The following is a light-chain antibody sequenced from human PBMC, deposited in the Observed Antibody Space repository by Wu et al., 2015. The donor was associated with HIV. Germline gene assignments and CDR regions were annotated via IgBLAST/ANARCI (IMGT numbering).Light chain of an antibody. CDR3: QQLNSYPYT. V-gene: IGKV1-9*01. CDR2: AAS. J-gene: IGKJ2*01. Sequence: DIQLTQSPSFVSASTGNRVTITCRASQVISTSLAWYQQRPGRTPKLLIYAASTLQSGVPSRFSGSGSGTEFTLTISSLQPEDFATYYCQQLNSYPYTFGQGTKLEIK. CDR1: QVISTS.